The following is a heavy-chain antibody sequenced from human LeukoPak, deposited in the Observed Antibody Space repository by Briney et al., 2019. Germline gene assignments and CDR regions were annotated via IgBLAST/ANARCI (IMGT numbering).Heavy chain of an antibody. V-gene: IGHV3-72*01. D-gene: IGHD1-7*01. CDR3: ARVDGNYYFDY. J-gene: IGHJ4*02. CDR2: SRNKANSYTT. Sequence: GGSLRLSCAASGFSFTNAWMSWVRQAPGKGLEWLGRSRNKANSYTTEYAASVKGRFTISRDGSKDSLYLQMNSLKIDDTAVYYCARVDGNYYFDYWGQGTLVSVSS. CDR1: GFSFTNAW.